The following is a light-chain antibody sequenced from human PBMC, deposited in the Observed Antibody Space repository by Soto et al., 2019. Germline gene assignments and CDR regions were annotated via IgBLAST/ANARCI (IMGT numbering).Light chain of an antibody. CDR3: CSYTSSDSVV. Sequence: QSVLTQPASVSGSPGQSITISCTGTSSDVGSYYYVSWYQHHPGKALKVVIYEVSNRPPGVSNRFSGSKFGNTASLTISGLQAEDEADYYCCSYTSSDSVVFGGGTKVTVL. CDR1: SSDVGSYYY. J-gene: IGLJ2*01. CDR2: EVS. V-gene: IGLV2-14*01.